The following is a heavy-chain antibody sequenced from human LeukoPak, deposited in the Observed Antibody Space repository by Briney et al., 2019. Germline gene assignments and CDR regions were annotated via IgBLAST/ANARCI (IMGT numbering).Heavy chain of an antibody. Sequence: SETLSLTCTVPGGPISAYYWNWIRQSPGKGLEWIGHTYGGTTTYNPSLKSRVTISVDTSKNEFTLKLSSVTAADTAVYYCARRLRTYFDYWGQGSLVTVSS. V-gene: IGHV4-4*09. CDR2: TYGGTT. J-gene: IGHJ4*02. CDR3: ARRLRTYFDY. CDR1: GGPISAYY.